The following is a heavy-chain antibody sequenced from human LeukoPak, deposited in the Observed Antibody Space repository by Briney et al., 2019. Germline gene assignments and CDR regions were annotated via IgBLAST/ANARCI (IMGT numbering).Heavy chain of an antibody. Sequence: SETLSLTCTVSGGSISSGGYYWSWSRQHPGRGLEWISYIYYSGSTYYNPSLKSRLTISVDTSKNQFSLKLSSVTAADTAVYYCARDRYTVVSWYFDLWGRGTLVTVSS. CDR1: GGSISSGGYY. D-gene: IGHD4-23*01. CDR2: IYYSGST. J-gene: IGHJ2*01. V-gene: IGHV4-31*03. CDR3: ARDRYTVVSWYFDL.